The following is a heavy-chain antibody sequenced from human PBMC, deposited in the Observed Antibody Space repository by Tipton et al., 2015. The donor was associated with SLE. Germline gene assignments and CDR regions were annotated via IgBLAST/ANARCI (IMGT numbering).Heavy chain of an antibody. CDR3: VRGSVAVVGADY. J-gene: IGHJ4*02. D-gene: IGHD6-19*01. CDR2: IYYSGST. Sequence: LRLSCTVSGGSISSYYWSWIRQPPGKGLEWIGYIYYSGSTNYNPPLKSRVTISVDTSKNQFSLKLSSVTAADTAVYYCVRGSVAVVGADYWGQGTLVTVSS. CDR1: GGSISSYY. V-gene: IGHV4-59*01.